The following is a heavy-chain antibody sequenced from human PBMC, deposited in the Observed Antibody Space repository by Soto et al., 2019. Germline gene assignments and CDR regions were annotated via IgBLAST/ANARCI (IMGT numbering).Heavy chain of an antibody. CDR2: MNPNSGNT. CDR1: GYTFTSYD. V-gene: IGHV1-8*01. J-gene: IGHJ6*02. Sequence: ASVKVSCKASGYTFTSYDINWVRQATGQGLEWMGWMNPNSGNTGYAQKFQGRVTMTRNTSISTAYMELSSLRSEDTAVYYCARDSSGWYYYYYSMDVWGQGTTVTVSS. D-gene: IGHD6-19*01. CDR3: ARDSSGWYYYYYSMDV.